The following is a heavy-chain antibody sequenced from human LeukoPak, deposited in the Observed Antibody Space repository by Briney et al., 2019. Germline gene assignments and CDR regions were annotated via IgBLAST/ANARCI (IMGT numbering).Heavy chain of an antibody. CDR1: GFTFSSYG. D-gene: IGHD2-15*01. CDR2: ISGSGGST. J-gene: IGHJ4*02. V-gene: IGHV3-23*01. Sequence: GASLRLSCAVSGFTFSSYGMSWVRQAPGKGREWVSSISGSGGSTYYADAVKGRFTISRDNSKNTLYLQMNSLRAADTAVYHCAKRDCSGCSFFNYWGQGTLVTVSS. CDR3: AKRDCSGCSFFNY.